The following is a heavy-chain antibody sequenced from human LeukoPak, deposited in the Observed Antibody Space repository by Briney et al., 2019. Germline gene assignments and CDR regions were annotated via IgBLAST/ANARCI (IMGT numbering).Heavy chain of an antibody. J-gene: IGHJ4*02. Sequence: SETLSLTCAVYGGSFSGYYWSWIRQPPGKGLEWIGEINHSGSTNYNPSLKSRVTISVDTSKNQFSLKLSSVTAADTAVYYCARGFRDIVVVVAATCTGFDYWGQGTLVTVS. D-gene: IGHD2-15*01. V-gene: IGHV4-34*01. CDR2: INHSGST. CDR1: GGSFSGYY. CDR3: ARGFRDIVVVVAATCTGFDY.